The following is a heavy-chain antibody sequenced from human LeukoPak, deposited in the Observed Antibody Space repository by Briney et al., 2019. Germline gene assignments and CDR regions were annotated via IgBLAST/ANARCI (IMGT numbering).Heavy chain of an antibody. J-gene: IGHJ4*02. CDR3: TRDQRVLRYFDWSHGDYFDY. Sequence: SLRLSCAASGFTFGDYDMSWFRQAPGKGLEWVGYIRSKAYGGTREYAASVKGGFTISRDDSKSIAYLQMNSLKTEDTAVYYCTRDQRVLRYFDWSHGDYFDYWGQGTLVTVSS. CDR1: GFTFGDYD. D-gene: IGHD3-9*01. CDR2: IRSKAYGGTR. V-gene: IGHV3-49*03.